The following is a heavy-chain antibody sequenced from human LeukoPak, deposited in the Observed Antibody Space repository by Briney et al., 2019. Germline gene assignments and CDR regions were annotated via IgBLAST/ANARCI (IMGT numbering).Heavy chain of an antibody. D-gene: IGHD3-10*01. Sequence: GGSLRLSCVASGFSFNSYGMHWVRQAPGKGLEWVAYICYDGSNKYYGDSVNGRFTVSRDDAKNTLYLQMNSLRAEDTAVYYCATADASGRIYGVDVWGQGTTVTVSS. CDR2: ICYDGSNK. J-gene: IGHJ6*02. CDR3: ATADASGRIYGVDV. CDR1: GFSFNSYG. V-gene: IGHV3-30*02.